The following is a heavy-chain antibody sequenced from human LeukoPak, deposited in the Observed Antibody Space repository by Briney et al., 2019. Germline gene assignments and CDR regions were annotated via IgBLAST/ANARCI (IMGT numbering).Heavy chain of an antibody. D-gene: IGHD2-15*01. Sequence: SETLSLTCAVSGDSISSRTWWGWVRQPPGKGLEWIGEIFHSGSTNYNPSLKSRVTVLVDKSKNQFSLKLSSVTAADTAVYYCARDQREELYWGGHCSSGNCPVYGMDVWGKGTTVTVSS. CDR3: ARDQREELYWGGHCSSGNCPVYGMDV. V-gene: IGHV4-4*02. CDR1: GDSISSRTW. CDR2: IFHSGST. J-gene: IGHJ6*04.